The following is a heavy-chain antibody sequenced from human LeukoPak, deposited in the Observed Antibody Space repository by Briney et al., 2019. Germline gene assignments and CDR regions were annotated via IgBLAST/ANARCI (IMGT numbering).Heavy chain of an antibody. D-gene: IGHD6-13*01. CDR1: GFTFSDYY. CDR3: ASERTGIAAAGEALVDY. CDR2: ISSSSSYT. V-gene: IGHV3-11*05. Sequence: PGGSLRLSCAASGFTFSDYYMSWIRQAPGKGLEWASYISSSSSYTNYADSVKGRFTISRDNAKNSLYLQMNSLRAEDTAVYYCASERTGIAAAGEALVDYWGQGTLVTVSS. J-gene: IGHJ4*02.